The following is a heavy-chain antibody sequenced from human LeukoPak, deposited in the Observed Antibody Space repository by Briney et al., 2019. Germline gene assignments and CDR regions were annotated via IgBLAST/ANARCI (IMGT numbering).Heavy chain of an antibody. V-gene: IGHV3-30*04. J-gene: IGHJ6*02. CDR3: ARDAEYSYGFKRYYYGMDV. D-gene: IGHD5-18*01. CDR2: ISYDGSNK. CDR1: GFTFSSYA. Sequence: GRSLRLSCAASGFTFSSYAMHWVRQAPGKGLEWVAVISYDGSNKYYADSVKGRFTISRDNSKNTLYLQMNGLRAEDTAVYYCARDAEYSYGFKRYYYGMDVWGQGTTVTVSS.